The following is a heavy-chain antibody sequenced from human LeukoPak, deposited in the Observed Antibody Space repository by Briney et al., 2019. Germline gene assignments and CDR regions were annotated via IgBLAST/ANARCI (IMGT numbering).Heavy chain of an antibody. CDR3: ARGLRYSSGWAIFDY. V-gene: IGHV3-66*01. CDR1: GFTVSTIY. Sequence: PGGSLRLSCAASGFTVSTIYMSWVRQAPGKGLEWVSVIYSGGSTYYADSVKGRFTISRDNSKNTLYLQMNSLRAEDTAVYYCARGLRYSSGWAIFDYWGQGTLVTVSS. D-gene: IGHD6-19*01. J-gene: IGHJ4*02. CDR2: IYSGGST.